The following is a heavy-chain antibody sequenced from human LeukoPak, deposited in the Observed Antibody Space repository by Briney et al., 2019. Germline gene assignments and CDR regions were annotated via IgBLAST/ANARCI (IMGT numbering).Heavy chain of an antibody. CDR2: ISAYNGNT. CDR3: ARVESGYDYVWGTEKYYYYYMDV. J-gene: IGHJ6*03. Sequence: ASVKVSCKASGYTFTSYGISWVRQAPGQGLEWMGWISAYNGNTNYAQKLQGRVTMTTDTSTSTAYMELRSLRSDDTAVYYCARVESGYDYVWGTEKYYYYYMDVWGKGTTVTVSS. V-gene: IGHV1-18*01. CDR1: GYTFTSYG. D-gene: IGHD3-16*01.